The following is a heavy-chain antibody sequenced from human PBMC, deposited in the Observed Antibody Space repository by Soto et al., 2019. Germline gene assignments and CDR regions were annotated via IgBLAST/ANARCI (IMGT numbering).Heavy chain of an antibody. V-gene: IGHV3-23*01. CDR2: ISGRDDSA. CDR1: GFTFSTFD. D-gene: IGHD6-19*01. Sequence: PGGSLRLSCAASGFTFSTFDMSWVRQPPGKGLEWVSVISGRDDSANYADSVKGRFTISKDKSSNTLYLQMNNLRAEDTAVYYCVKGAWLDYWGQGTLVTVS. CDR3: VKGAWLDY. J-gene: IGHJ4*02.